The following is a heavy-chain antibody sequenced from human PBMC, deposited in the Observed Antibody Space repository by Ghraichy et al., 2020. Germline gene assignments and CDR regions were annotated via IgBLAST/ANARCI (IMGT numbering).Heavy chain of an antibody. CDR1: GGSISSSSYY. Sequence: SETLSLTCTVSGGSISSSSYYWGWIRQPPGKGLEWIGSIYYSGSTYYNPSLKSRVTISVDTSKNQFSLKLSSVTAADTAVYYCARRGSGWYKEAFDIWGQGTMVTVSS. CDR2: IYYSGST. V-gene: IGHV4-39*01. CDR3: ARRGSGWYKEAFDI. D-gene: IGHD6-19*01. J-gene: IGHJ3*02.